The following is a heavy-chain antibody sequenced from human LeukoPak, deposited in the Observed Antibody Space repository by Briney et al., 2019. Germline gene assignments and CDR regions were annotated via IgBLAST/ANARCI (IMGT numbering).Heavy chain of an antibody. J-gene: IGHJ5*02. CDR1: GGTFSSYA. Sequence: ASVKVSCKASGGTFSSYAISWVRQAPGQGLEWMGRIIPILGIANCAQKFQGRVTITADKSTSTAYMELSSLRSEDTAVYYCTRQVEGFDPWGQGTLVTVSS. CDR3: TRQVEGFDP. V-gene: IGHV1-69*04. CDR2: IIPILGIA.